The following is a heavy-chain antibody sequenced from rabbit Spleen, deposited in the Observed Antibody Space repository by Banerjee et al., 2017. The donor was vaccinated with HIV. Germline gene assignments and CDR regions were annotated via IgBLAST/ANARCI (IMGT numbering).Heavy chain of an antibody. Sequence: QEQLVEYGGHLVQPGASLTLTCTASGFSFSSSYWICWVRQAPGKGLELIACIYTGSGSTYYASWAKGRFTISKTSSTTVTLQMTSLTASDTATYFCARDLVGVIGWNFNLWGQGTLVTVS. J-gene: IGHJ4*01. CDR1: GFSFSSSYW. CDR3: ARDLVGVIGWNFNL. V-gene: IGHV1S45*01. CDR2: IYTGSGST. D-gene: IGHD1-1*01.